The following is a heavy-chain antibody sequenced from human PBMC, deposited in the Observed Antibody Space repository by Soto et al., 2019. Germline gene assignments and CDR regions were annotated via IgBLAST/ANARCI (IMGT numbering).Heavy chain of an antibody. CDR1: GYTFTSYG. CDR3: ARGVGRSSSSSLDY. J-gene: IGHJ4*02. Sequence: ASVKVSCKASGYTFTSYGISWVRQAPGQGLEWMGWIIAYNGNTNYAQKFQGRVTMTTDTSTSKAYMELRSLRSDDTAVYYCARGVGRSSSSSLDYWGQGTLVTVSS. V-gene: IGHV1-18*04. CDR2: IIAYNGNT. D-gene: IGHD6-6*01.